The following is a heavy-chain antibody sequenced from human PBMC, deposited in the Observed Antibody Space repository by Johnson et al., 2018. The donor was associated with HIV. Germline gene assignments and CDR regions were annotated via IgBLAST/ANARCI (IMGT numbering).Heavy chain of an antibody. D-gene: IGHD6-19*01. CDR2: ISYDGSNK. Sequence: QVQLVESGGGVVQPGRSLRLSCAASGFTFSSYAMHWVRQAPGKGLEWVAVISYDGSNKYYADSVKGRFTISRDNSKNTLYLQMNSLRAEDTAIYYCAKPNTSGWYRGALDIWGQGTTVTV. V-gene: IGHV3-30*18. J-gene: IGHJ3*02. CDR3: AKPNTSGWYRGALDI. CDR1: GFTFSSYA.